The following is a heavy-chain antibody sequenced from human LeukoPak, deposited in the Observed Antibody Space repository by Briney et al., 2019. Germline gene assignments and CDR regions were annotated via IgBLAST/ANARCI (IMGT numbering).Heavy chain of an antibody. CDR1: GYTFTSNY. V-gene: IGHV1-46*01. CDR3: ARDRGYCSGGSCYDFDY. Sequence: ASVKVSCKAFGYTFTSNYMHWVRQAPGQGPEWMGVISPSGGSTTYAQKFQGRVTMTRDMSTSTVYMELSSLRSEDTAVYYCARDRGYCSGGSCYDFDYWGQGTLVTVSS. D-gene: IGHD2-15*01. CDR2: ISPSGGST. J-gene: IGHJ4*02.